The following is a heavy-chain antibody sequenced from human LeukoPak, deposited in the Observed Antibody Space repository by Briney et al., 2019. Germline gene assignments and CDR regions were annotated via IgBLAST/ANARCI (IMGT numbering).Heavy chain of an antibody. J-gene: IGHJ6*03. CDR3: ARVAGCSSTSCFSDYYYYMDV. CDR2: INPNSGGT. Sequence: GASVNVSCKASVYTFTGYYMHWVRQAPGQGLAWMGWINPNSGGTNYAQKFQGRVTMTRDTSISTAYMELSRLRSDDTAVYYCARVAGCSSTSCFSDYYYYMDVWGKGTTVTVSS. V-gene: IGHV1-2*02. D-gene: IGHD2-2*01. CDR1: VYTFTGYY.